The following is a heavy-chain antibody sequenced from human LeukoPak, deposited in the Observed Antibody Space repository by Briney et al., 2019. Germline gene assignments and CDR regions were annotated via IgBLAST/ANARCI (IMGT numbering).Heavy chain of an antibody. CDR1: GFTFSDYG. Sequence: GGSLRLSCTASGFTFSDYGFSWVRQTPGKGLEWVSIITDTGGATYYADSVKGRFTISRDNSKNTVYLQMNSLRAEDTGIYYCAKDRQQLINYYFEFWGQGTLVTVSS. V-gene: IGHV3-23*01. J-gene: IGHJ4*02. D-gene: IGHD1-1*01. CDR2: ITDTGGAT. CDR3: AKDRQQLINYYFEF.